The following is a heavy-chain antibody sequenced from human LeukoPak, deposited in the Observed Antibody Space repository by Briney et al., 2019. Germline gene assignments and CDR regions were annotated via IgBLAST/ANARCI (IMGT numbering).Heavy chain of an antibody. CDR3: ARDLSAAFDF. CDR1: GFPFSSYG. J-gene: IGHJ4*02. Sequence: GGSLRLSCAASGFPFSSYGMHWVRQAPGKGLEWVARLVYDARSDYANSVKGRFSISGDDSKDTLFLDMSNLRVEDTALYYCARDLSAAFDFWGQGVLVTVSS. V-gene: IGHV3-33*01. CDR2: LVYDARS. D-gene: IGHD6-19*01.